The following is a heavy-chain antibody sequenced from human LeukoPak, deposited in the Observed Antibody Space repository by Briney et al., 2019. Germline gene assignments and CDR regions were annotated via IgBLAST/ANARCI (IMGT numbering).Heavy chain of an antibody. CDR3: AREERECSSTSCYEVYYYYYYMDV. CDR1: GFTFSNYA. D-gene: IGHD2-2*01. CDR2: ISSSSSYI. V-gene: IGHV3-21*01. Sequence: GGSLRLSCAASGFTFSNYAMPWVRQAPGKGLEWVSSISSSSSYIYYADSVKGRFTISRDNAKNPLYLQMNSLRAEDTAVYYCAREERECSSTSCYEVYYYYYYMDVWGKGTTVTISS. J-gene: IGHJ6*03.